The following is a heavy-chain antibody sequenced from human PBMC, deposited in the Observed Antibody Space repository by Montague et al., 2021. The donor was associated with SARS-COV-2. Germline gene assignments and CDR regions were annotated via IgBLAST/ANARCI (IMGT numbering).Heavy chain of an antibody. CDR3: ARSLGLYDALDI. Sequence: SLRLSCAASGFIFSNYWMNWVRQAPGKGLEWVAKIQKDGSDTYYVASVKGRFTISRDNAKNSLCLQMNSLRADDTAVYYCARSLGLYDALDIWGQGIMVTVSS. CDR2: IQKDGSDT. CDR1: GFIFSNYW. V-gene: IGHV3-7*01. J-gene: IGHJ3*02. D-gene: IGHD3-10*01.